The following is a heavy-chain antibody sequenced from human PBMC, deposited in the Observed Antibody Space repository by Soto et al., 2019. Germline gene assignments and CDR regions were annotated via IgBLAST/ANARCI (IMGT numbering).Heavy chain of an antibody. J-gene: IGHJ4*02. CDR1: GGSISGADNY. CDR3: GRDGYNGFDY. CDR2: IYYSGST. Sequence: SETLSLTCTVSGGSISGADNYWSWIRQPPGKGLEWIGYIYYSGSTYYNPSLKSRVTMSVDTSKKQLSLKLSSVTAADTAVYYCGRDGYNGFDYWGQGTLVTVSS. D-gene: IGHD5-12*01. V-gene: IGHV4-30-4*01.